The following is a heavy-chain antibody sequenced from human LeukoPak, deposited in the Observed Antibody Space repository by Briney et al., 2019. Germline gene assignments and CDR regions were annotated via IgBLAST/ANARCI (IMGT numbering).Heavy chain of an antibody. CDR2: IYYSGST. CDR3: ARGSTYYYGSGSYYYYYGMDV. Sequence: SETLSLTCTVSDGSVSSGSYYWSWIRQPPGKGLEWIGYIYYSGSTNYNPSLKSRVTISVDTSKNQFSLKLSSVTAADTAVYYCARGSTYYYGSGSYYYYYGMDVWGKGTTVTVSS. CDR1: DGSVSSGSYY. V-gene: IGHV4-61*01. J-gene: IGHJ6*04. D-gene: IGHD3-10*01.